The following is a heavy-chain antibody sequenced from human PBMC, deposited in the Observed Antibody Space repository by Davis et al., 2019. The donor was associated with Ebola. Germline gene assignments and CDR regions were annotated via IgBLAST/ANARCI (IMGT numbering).Heavy chain of an antibody. CDR2: FDPEDGET. D-gene: IGHD3-22*01. J-gene: IGHJ4*02. CDR3: ATDIFFRRLCWGCSGYYYSY. CDR1: GYTLTELS. V-gene: IGHV1-24*01. Sequence: AASVKVSCKVSGYTLTELSMHWVRQAPGKGLEWMGGFDPEDGETIYAQKFQGRVTMTEDTSTDTAYMELSSLRSEDTAAYYCATDIFFRRLCWGCSGYYYSYWGQGTLVTVSS.